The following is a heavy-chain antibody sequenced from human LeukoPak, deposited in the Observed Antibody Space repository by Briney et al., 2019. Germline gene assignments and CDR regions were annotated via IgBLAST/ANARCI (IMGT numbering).Heavy chain of an antibody. D-gene: IGHD3-10*01. Sequence: GASLRLSCVASGFTFSSYSINWVGQAPGKGLEWVAYISNSSHRTYYADSVKGRFTISRDNAKNSLFLQMDSRRPEETAMYYGAGPTKTDSGTKDIDYWGQGTLVTVSS. CDR3: AGPTKTDSGTKDIDY. CDR2: ISNSSHRT. V-gene: IGHV3-48*04. CDR1: GFTFSSYS. J-gene: IGHJ4*02.